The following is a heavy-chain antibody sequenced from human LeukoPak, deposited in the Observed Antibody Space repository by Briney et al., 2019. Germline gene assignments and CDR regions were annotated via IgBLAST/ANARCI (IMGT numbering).Heavy chain of an antibody. V-gene: IGHV3-53*01. Sequence: PGGSLRLSCAASGFTVSSIYMNWVRQAPGKGLEWVSLIYSGDSTYYADSVKGRFTISRDNSKNALYLQMNSLRADDTAVYYCAKRRWLGGIGVADPFDYWGQGTLVTVSS. J-gene: IGHJ4*02. CDR2: IYSGDST. D-gene: IGHD6-19*01. CDR1: GFTVSSIY. CDR3: AKRRWLGGIGVADPFDY.